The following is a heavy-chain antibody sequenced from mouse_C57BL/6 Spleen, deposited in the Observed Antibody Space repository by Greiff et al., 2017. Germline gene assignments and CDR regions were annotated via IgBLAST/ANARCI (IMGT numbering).Heavy chain of an antibody. J-gene: IGHJ2*01. CDR3: ARLADYFDY. D-gene: IGHD3-3*01. Sequence: QVQLKESGPELVKPGASVKISCKASGYAFSSSWMNWVKQRPGKGLEWIGRIYPGDGDTNYNGKFKGKATLTADKSSSTAYMQLSSLTSEDSAVYFCARLADYFDYWGQGTTLTVSS. V-gene: IGHV1-82*01. CDR1: GYAFSSSW. CDR2: IYPGDGDT.